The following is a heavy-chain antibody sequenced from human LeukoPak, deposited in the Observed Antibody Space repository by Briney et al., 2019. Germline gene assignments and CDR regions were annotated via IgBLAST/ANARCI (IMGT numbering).Heavy chain of an antibody. CDR2: INPHSGDT. V-gene: IGHV1-2*02. J-gene: IGHJ5*02. Sequence: ASVKVSCKASGYAFTGYYMHWVRQAPGQGLEWMGWINPHSGDTNYAQKFQGRVTMTRDTSISTAYMELSRLRSDDTAVYYCARDRVGYCSGGSCYPNWFDPWGQGTLVTVSS. D-gene: IGHD2-15*01. CDR1: GYAFTGYY. CDR3: ARDRVGYCSGGSCYPNWFDP.